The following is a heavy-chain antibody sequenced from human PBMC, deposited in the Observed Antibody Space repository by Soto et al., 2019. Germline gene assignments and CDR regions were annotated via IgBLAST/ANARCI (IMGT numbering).Heavy chain of an antibody. CDR3: ARIRITGTTNAEGDYYYYGMDV. D-gene: IGHD1-7*01. CDR1: GFSLSNARMG. V-gene: IGHV2-26*01. J-gene: IGHJ6*02. Sequence: QVTLKESGPVLVKPTETLTLTCTVSGFSLSNARMGVSWIRQPPGKALEWLAHIFSNDEKSYSTSLKSRLTISKDTSKSQVVLTMTNMDPVDTATYYCARIRITGTTNAEGDYYYYGMDVWGQGTTVTVSS. CDR2: IFSNDEK.